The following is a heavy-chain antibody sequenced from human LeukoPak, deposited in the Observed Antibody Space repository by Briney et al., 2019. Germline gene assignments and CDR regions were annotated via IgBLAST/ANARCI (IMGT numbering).Heavy chain of an antibody. CDR1: RSPFRTYP. CDR2: INGSDGST. J-gene: IGHJ4*02. D-gene: IGHD5-12*01. CDR3: AKDISRYDLCFDY. V-gene: IGHV3-23*01. Sequence: GGPLTHSCQPSRSPFRTYPRSSVPQPPATGPEMVSAINGSDGSTYYADSVKGRFTISRDNPKNPLYLQMNSLRAEETAVYFCAKDISRYDLCFDYWGQGTLVTVSS.